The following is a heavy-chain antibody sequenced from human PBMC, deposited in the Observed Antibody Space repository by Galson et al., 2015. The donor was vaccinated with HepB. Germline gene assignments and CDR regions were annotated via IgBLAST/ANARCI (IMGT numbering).Heavy chain of an antibody. V-gene: IGHV3-23*01. Sequence: SLRLSCAASGFIMSSYAMTWVRQAPGKGLEWVSTVSGNGVSTFYADSVKGRFTISRDNPKNTLYVQMNSLRAEDTAVYYCARERKGCSGGNCYTRFDYWGQGSLVTVSS. CDR1: GFIMSSYA. D-gene: IGHD2-15*01. J-gene: IGHJ4*02. CDR3: ARERKGCSGGNCYTRFDY. CDR2: VSGNGVST.